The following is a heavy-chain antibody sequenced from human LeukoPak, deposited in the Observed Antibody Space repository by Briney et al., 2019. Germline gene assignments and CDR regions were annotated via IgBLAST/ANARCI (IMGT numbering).Heavy chain of an antibody. V-gene: IGHV5-51*01. Sequence: GESLKISCKGSGYSFTSYWIGWVRQMPGKGLEWMGIIYPGDSDTRYSPSFQGQVTISADKSIGTAYLQWGSLKASDTAMYYCARLPPINDFWSGYYYYYGMDVWGRGTTVTVSS. J-gene: IGHJ6*02. CDR3: ARLPPINDFWSGYYYYYGMDV. CDR2: IYPGDSDT. D-gene: IGHD3-3*01. CDR1: GYSFTSYW.